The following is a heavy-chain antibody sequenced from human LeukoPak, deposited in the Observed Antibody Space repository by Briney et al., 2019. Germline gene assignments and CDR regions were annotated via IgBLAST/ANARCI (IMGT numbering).Heavy chain of an antibody. V-gene: IGHV4-39*01. Sequence: SETLSLTCTVSGGSISSSSYYWGWIRQPPGKGLEWIGSIYYSGSTYYNPSLKSRVTISVDTSKNQFSLKLSSVTAADTAVYYCARHVITMVRGVINSYFDYWGQGTLVTVS. CDR1: GGSISSSSYY. J-gene: IGHJ4*02. CDR3: ARHVITMVRGVINSYFDY. D-gene: IGHD3-10*01. CDR2: IYYSGST.